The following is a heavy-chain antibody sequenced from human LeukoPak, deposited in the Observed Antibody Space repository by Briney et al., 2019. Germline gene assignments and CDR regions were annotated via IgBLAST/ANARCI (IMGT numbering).Heavy chain of an antibody. CDR3: ARDLHYYDSSGYYQY. CDR2: ISSSSSYI. CDR1: GFTFSSYS. J-gene: IGHJ4*02. Sequence: GGSLRLSCAASGFTFSSYSMNWFRQAPGKGLEWVSSISSSSSYIYYADSVKGRFTISRDNAKNSLYLQMNSLRAEDTAVYYCARDLHYYDSSGYYQYWGQGTLVTVSS. D-gene: IGHD3-22*01. V-gene: IGHV3-21*01.